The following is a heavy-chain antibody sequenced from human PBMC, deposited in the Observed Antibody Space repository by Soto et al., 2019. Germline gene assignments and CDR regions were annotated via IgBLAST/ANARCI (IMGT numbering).Heavy chain of an antibody. CDR3: ARAVGPFDY. D-gene: IGHD1-26*01. Sequence: QVQLVESGGGVVQTGRSLRLSCAASGFDFSTYGMHWVRQAPGKGPEWVAVIWYDGSNKYYADSVRGRFIISRDNSKSTLFLQLNSLRAEDTALYYCARAVGPFDYWGQGTLVTVSS. V-gene: IGHV3-33*01. CDR1: GFDFSTYG. CDR2: IWYDGSNK. J-gene: IGHJ4*02.